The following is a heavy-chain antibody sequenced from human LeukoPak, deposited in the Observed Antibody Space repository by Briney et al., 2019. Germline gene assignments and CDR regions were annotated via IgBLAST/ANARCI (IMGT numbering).Heavy chain of an antibody. CDR2: IGGDGHST. Sequence: GGSLRLSCAASGFTFNIYAMTWVRQAPGKGLEWVSAIGGDGHSTDYADSVKGRFTISRDNSKNTLYLQMNSLRPEDTALYFCAKDGDTGGYSYFDYWGQGTLVTVSS. CDR1: GFTFNIYA. CDR3: AKDGDTGGYSYFDY. V-gene: IGHV3-23*01. J-gene: IGHJ4*02. D-gene: IGHD3-22*01.